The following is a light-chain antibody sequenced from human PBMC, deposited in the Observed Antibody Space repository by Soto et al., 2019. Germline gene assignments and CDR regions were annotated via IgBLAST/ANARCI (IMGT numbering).Light chain of an antibody. CDR3: HHHHNWLLT. CDR1: QSLNNN. J-gene: IGKJ4*01. V-gene: IGKV3-15*01. Sequence: EIVMTQSPATLSVSPGERVTLSCRASQSLNNNLAWYQQKPGQAPRLLIYSASTRATGIPARFSGSGSGTEFTLTISSLQSEDFAVDYCHHHHNWLLTFGGGTKVEIK. CDR2: SAS.